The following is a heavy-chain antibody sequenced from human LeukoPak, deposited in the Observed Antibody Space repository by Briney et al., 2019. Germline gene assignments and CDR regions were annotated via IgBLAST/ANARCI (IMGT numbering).Heavy chain of an antibody. V-gene: IGHV4-38-2*02. D-gene: IGHD3-9*01. CDR1: GYSISSGYY. CDR2: IYHSGST. CDR3: ARCLLTGYSFDY. Sequence: SETLSLTRTVSGYSISSGYYWGWIRQPPGKGLEWIGSIYHSGSTYYNPSLKSRVTICVDTSKNQFSLKLNSVTAADTAVYYCARCLLTGYSFDYWGQGTLVTVSS. J-gene: IGHJ4*02.